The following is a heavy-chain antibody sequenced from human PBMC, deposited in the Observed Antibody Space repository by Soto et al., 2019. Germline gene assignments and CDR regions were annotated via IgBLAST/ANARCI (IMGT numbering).Heavy chain of an antibody. CDR3: ASSSALWHGMDD. D-gene: IGHD6-6*01. J-gene: IGHJ6*02. V-gene: IGHV3-23*01. CDR2: ISASGGSA. CDR1: GVSLSSYA. Sequence: XGSLRLSCAAPGVSLSSYAMSWVRQAPGQGPEWLSVISASGGSAYYADSVRGRFTISRDNSKNTLYLQMKSLGAEDTAVYYCASSSALWHGMDDSGQGTTVTVSS.